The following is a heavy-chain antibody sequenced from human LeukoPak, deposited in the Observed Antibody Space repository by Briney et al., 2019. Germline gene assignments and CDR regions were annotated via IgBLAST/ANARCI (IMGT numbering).Heavy chain of an antibody. J-gene: IGHJ4*02. V-gene: IGHV4-34*01. CDR2: INHSGST. Sequence: SETLSLTCAVYGGSFSGYYWSWIRQPSGKGLEWIGEINHSGSTNYNPSLKSRVTISVDTSKNQFSLKLSSVTAADTAVYYCARLLYSGSYWYKVWDYWGQGTLVTVSS. CDR3: ARLLYSGSYWYKVWDY. D-gene: IGHD1-26*01. CDR1: GGSFSGYY.